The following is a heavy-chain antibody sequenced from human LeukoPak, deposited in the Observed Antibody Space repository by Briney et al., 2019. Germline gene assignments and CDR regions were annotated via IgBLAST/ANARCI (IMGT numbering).Heavy chain of an antibody. CDR2: IIPIFGTA. V-gene: IGHV1-69*05. CDR3: ARAYYSNDYYYYYMDV. D-gene: IGHD4-11*01. CDR1: GGTFISYA. J-gene: IGHJ6*03. Sequence: SVKVSYKASGGTFISYAISWVRQAPGQGLEWMGGIIPIFGTANYAQKFQGRVTITTDESTSTAYMELSSLRSEDTAVYYCARAYYSNDYYYYYMDVWGKGTTVTVSS.